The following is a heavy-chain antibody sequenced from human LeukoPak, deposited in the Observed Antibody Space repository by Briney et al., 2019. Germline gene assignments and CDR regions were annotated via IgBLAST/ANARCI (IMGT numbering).Heavy chain of an antibody. Sequence: SVKVSCKASGGTFSSYAISWVRQAPGQGLEWMGGIIPIFGTANYAQKFQGRVTITADESTSTAYMELSSLRAEDTALYYCAKDIGHNSGYYLNYGMDVWGQGTTVTVSS. CDR1: GGTFSSYA. V-gene: IGHV1-69*01. CDR3: AKDIGHNSGYYLNYGMDV. D-gene: IGHD3-22*01. CDR2: IIPIFGTA. J-gene: IGHJ6*02.